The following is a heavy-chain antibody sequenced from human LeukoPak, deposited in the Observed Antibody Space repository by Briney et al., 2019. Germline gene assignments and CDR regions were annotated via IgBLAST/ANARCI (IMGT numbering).Heavy chain of an antibody. V-gene: IGHV5-51*01. CDR3: ARIGSSGYYQTHPDY. Sequence: GESLKISCKGSGYSFTSYWIGWVRQMPGKGLEWMGIIYPGDSDTRYSPSFQGQVTISADKSISTAYLQWSSLKASDTAMYYCARIGSSGYYQTHPDYWGQGTLVTVSS. CDR2: IYPGDSDT. CDR1: GYSFTSYW. J-gene: IGHJ4*02. D-gene: IGHD3-22*01.